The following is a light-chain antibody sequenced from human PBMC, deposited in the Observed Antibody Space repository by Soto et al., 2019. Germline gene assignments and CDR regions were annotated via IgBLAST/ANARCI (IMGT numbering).Light chain of an antibody. J-gene: IGKJ5*01. CDR3: QQYKTWSSST. CDR2: GAS. V-gene: IGKV3-15*01. Sequence: EIVMTQSPATLSVSPGERATLSCRASQSVGTNLAWYQQKPGQAPRLLIYGASTGATGIPDRFSGSGSGTEFTLTISSLQSEDFAVYHCQQYKTWSSSTFGHGTRLEIK. CDR1: QSVGTN.